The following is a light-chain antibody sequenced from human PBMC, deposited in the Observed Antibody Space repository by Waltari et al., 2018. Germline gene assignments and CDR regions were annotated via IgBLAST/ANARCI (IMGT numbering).Light chain of an antibody. CDR1: QDLGNF. Sequence: DIQMTQSPSYLSASVGDRVIITCQASQDLGNFVNWYQQRPGRAPNLLIYDASNLETGVPSRFSGSASGAEYTLTISSLQPEDIATYYCQQYDYLPPTFGGGTKVEI. V-gene: IGKV1-33*01. J-gene: IGKJ4*01. CDR2: DAS. CDR3: QQYDYLPPT.